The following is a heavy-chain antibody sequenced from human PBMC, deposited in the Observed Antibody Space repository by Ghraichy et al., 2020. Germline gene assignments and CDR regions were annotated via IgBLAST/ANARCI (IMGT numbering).Heavy chain of an antibody. CDR1: GVSVSTDIYY. V-gene: IGHV4-61*01. Sequence: SETLSLTCTVSGVSVSTDIYYLTWIRQPPKKGLEWIGNIYYTGITKYNPSLESRVSISVDTSKNQFSLSLNFVTTADTAMYYCARDGGDLDGIYWGQGILVTVSS. J-gene: IGHJ4*02. D-gene: IGHD3-16*01. CDR2: IYYTGIT. CDR3: ARDGGDLDGIY.